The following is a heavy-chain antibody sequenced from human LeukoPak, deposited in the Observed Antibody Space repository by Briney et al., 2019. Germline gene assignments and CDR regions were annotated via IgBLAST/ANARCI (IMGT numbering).Heavy chain of an antibody. CDR2: IRYDGSNK. D-gene: IGHD5-18*01. CDR3: AKDSIGAMVNWFDP. Sequence: GGSLRLSCAASGSTFSSYGMHWVRQAPGKGLEWVAFIRYDGSNKYYADSVKGRFTISRDNSKNTLYLQMNSLRAEDTAVYYCAKDSIGAMVNWFDPWGQGTLVTVSS. J-gene: IGHJ5*02. CDR1: GSTFSSYG. V-gene: IGHV3-30*02.